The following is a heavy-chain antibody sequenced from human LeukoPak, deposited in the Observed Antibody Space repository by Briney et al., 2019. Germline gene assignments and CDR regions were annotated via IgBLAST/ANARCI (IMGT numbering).Heavy chain of an antibody. CDR1: GFTVSSNY. CDR3: ARETNTGYSSAGACIYYYYMDV. CDR2: IYSGGST. V-gene: IGHV3-53*01. Sequence: GGSLRLSCAASGFTVSSNYMSWVRQAPGKGLEWGSVIYSGGSTYYADCVKGRFTISRDKSKNTLYLQMNSLRAEDTAVYYCARETNTGYSSAGACIYYYYMDVWGKVTTVTVS. J-gene: IGHJ6*03. D-gene: IGHD6-25*01.